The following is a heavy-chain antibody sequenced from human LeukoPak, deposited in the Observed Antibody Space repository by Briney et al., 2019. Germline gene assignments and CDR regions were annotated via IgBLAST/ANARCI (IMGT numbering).Heavy chain of an antibody. V-gene: IGHV1-18*01. Sequence: ASVTVSFKASGYTFTIYGISWGRQAPGQGREGVGGISAYNGNTNYAQKLQGRVTMTTDTSTSTAYMELRSLRSDDTAVYYCARDGPVAGRGDFDYWGQGTLVTVSS. CDR3: ARDGPVAGRGDFDY. CDR2: ISAYNGNT. D-gene: IGHD6-19*01. CDR1: GYTFTIYG. J-gene: IGHJ4*02.